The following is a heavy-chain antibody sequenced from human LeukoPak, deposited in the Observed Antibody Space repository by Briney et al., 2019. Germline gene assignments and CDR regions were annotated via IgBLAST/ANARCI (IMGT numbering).Heavy chain of an antibody. V-gene: IGHV4-59*08. Sequence: SETLSLTCTVSGGSISSYYWSWIRQPPGKGLEWIGYIYYSGSTNYNPSLKSRVTISVDTSKNQFSLKLSSVTAADTAVYYCARHLLIPNYYDSSGYYEYWGQGTLVTVSS. J-gene: IGHJ4*02. CDR3: ARHLLIPNYYDSSGYYEY. CDR2: IYYSGST. D-gene: IGHD3-22*01. CDR1: GGSISSYY.